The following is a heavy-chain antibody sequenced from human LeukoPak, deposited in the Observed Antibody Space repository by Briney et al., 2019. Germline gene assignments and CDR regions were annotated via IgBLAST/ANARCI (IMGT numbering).Heavy chain of an antibody. J-gene: IGHJ4*02. V-gene: IGHV1-18*01. Sequence: GASVKVSCKASGYTFTSYGISWVRQAPGQGLEWMAWISAYSGNTEYAENIQGRVTMTTDTSTSTAYMELRSLRSDDTAVYYCARDAVSTVTAGGIDYWDQGTLVTVSS. CDR1: GYTFTSYG. CDR3: ARDAVSTVTAGGIDY. CDR2: ISAYSGNT. D-gene: IGHD2-21*02.